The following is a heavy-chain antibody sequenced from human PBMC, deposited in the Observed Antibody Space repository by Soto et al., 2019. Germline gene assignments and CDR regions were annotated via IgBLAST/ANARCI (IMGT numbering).Heavy chain of an antibody. CDR1: GDSVYSNSVA. D-gene: IGHD6-19*01. CDR2: TYYRSKWYT. Sequence: TLSLTCAISGDSVYSNSVAWNWIRQSPSRGLEWLGRTYYRSKWYTDYALSVKSRITINPDTSKNQFSLLLNSVTPEDTAVYYCARTSPGGGYSSGWLINRLDPWGQGTLVTVSS. V-gene: IGHV6-1*01. J-gene: IGHJ5*02. CDR3: ARTSPGGGYSSGWLINRLDP.